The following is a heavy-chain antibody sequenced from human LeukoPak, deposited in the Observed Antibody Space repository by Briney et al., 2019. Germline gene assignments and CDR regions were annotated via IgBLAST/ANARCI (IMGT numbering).Heavy chain of an antibody. D-gene: IGHD5-24*01. Sequence: PGGSLRLSCGASGFIYSNYVMSWVRQAPGKGLEWVSGISGSGGSTYYADSVKGRFTISRDNSKNTLYLQMNSLRVEDTAVYYCARTRWLQFYFGYWGPGALVAVSS. J-gene: IGHJ4*02. CDR1: GFIYSNYV. CDR3: ARTRWLQFYFGY. V-gene: IGHV3-23*01. CDR2: ISGSGGST.